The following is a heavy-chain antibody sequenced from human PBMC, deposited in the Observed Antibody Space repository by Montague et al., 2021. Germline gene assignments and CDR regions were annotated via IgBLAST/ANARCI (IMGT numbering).Heavy chain of an antibody. J-gene: IGHJ4*02. V-gene: IGHV1-46*01. CDR1: GYSFTDYY. CDR3: AKEWGFESYDSSGFVD. CDR2: INPSSGST. D-gene: IGHD6-25*01. Sequence: SVKVSCKASGYSFTDYYLHWVRQAPGQGFEWMGRINPSSGSTRYAQKFQGRITMTRDTSTATAFMELSGLRSGETAVYYCAKEWGFESYDSSGFVDWGQGTLVTVS.